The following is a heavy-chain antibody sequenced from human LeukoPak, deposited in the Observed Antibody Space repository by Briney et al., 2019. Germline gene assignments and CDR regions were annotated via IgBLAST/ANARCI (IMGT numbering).Heavy chain of an antibody. D-gene: IGHD5-18*01. V-gene: IGHV4-39*07. J-gene: IGHJ6*04. CDR2: ISHSGST. CDR1: GGSISSSSYY. CDR3: ARVATQLWPTSYYYYGMDV. Sequence: PSETLSLTCTVSGGSISSSSYYWGWIRQPPGRGLEWIGTISHSGSTYYNPSLKSRVTISIDTSKTQLSLKLRSVTAADTAVYYCARVATQLWPTSYYYYGMDVWGKGTTVTVSS.